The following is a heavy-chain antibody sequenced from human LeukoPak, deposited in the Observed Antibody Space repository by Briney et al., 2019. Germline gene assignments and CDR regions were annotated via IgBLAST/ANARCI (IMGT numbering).Heavy chain of an antibody. CDR3: ANAPPVTTPQLWWYFDY. CDR1: GFTFSSYG. CDR2: IRYDGSNK. J-gene: IGHJ4*02. V-gene: IGHV3-30*02. Sequence: GGSLRLSCAASGFTFSSYGMHWVRQAPGKGLEWVAFIRYDGSNKYYADSVKGRFTFSRDNSKNTLYLQMNSLRAEDTAVYYCANAPPVTTPQLWWYFDYWGQGTLVTVSS. D-gene: IGHD4-17*01.